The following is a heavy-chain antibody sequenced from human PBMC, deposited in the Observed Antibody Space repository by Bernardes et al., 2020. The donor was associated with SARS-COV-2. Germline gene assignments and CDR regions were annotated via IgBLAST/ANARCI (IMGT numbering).Heavy chain of an antibody. J-gene: IGHJ6*02. V-gene: IGHV5-51*01. CDR1: GYSFTSYW. CDR2: IYPGDSDT. Sequence: GESLKISCKGSGYSFTSYWIGWVRQMPGKGLEWMGIIYPGDSDTRYSPSFQGQVTISADKSISTAYLQWSSLKASDTAMYYCARFGGQLALYYYYGMDVWGQGTTVTVSS. D-gene: IGHD6-6*01. CDR3: ARFGGQLALYYYYGMDV.